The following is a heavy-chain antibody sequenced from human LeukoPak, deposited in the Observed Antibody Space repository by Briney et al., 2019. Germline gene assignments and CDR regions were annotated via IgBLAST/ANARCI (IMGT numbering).Heavy chain of an antibody. D-gene: IGHD1-7*01. CDR2: ISSNGVST. CDR3: ARSTEGTAHFDY. CDR1: EFIFTSYE. J-gene: IGHJ4*02. Sequence: GGSLRLSCATSEFIFTSYEMHWVRQTPGKGLEYVSGISSNGVSTYYAISVKGRFTISRENSKKTRYFQMGSLKSEDMAVYYCARSTEGTAHFDYWGQGTLVTVSS. V-gene: IGHV3-64*01.